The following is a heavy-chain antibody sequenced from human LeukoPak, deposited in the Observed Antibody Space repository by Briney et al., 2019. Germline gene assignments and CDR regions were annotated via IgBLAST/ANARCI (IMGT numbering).Heavy chain of an antibody. Sequence: GGSLRLSCAASGFTFSSNYMSWVRQAPGKGLERVSVIYSGGDTYYTDSVKGRFTIPRDNSKNTLYLQMNTLRAEDTAVYYCARASGYSGHDPFDYWGQGTLVTVSS. CDR2: IYSGGDT. CDR3: ARASGYSGHDPFDY. CDR1: GFTFSSNY. D-gene: IGHD5-12*01. V-gene: IGHV3-53*01. J-gene: IGHJ4*02.